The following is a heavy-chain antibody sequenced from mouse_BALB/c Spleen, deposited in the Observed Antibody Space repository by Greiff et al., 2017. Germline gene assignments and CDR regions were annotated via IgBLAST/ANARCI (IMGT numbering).Heavy chain of an antibody. CDR1: GYTFTSYW. CDR3: TRPYGSSYGYFDV. Sequence: QVQLQQSGAELVRPGASVKLSCKASGYTFTSYWINWVKQRPGQGLEWIGNIYPSDSYTNYNQKFKDKATLTVDKSSSTAYMQLSSPTSEDSAVYYCTRPYGSSYGYFDVWGAGTTVTVSS. CDR2: IYPSDSYT. V-gene: IGHV1-69*02. D-gene: IGHD1-1*01. J-gene: IGHJ1*01.